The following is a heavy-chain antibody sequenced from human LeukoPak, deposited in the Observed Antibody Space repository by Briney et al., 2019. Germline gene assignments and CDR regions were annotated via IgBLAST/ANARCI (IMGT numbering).Heavy chain of an antibody. D-gene: IGHD3-10*01. V-gene: IGHV1-2*02. Sequence: ASVKVSCTASGYSFTGYYIHWVRQAPGQGLEWMGWINPKSGGTNYAPNLQGRVTMTRDTSITTAYMELSSVRSDDTAVYYCARGFYYGSGSHCFEYWGQGTLVTVSS. CDR1: GYSFTGYY. CDR2: INPKSGGT. CDR3: ARGFYYGSGSHCFEY. J-gene: IGHJ4*02.